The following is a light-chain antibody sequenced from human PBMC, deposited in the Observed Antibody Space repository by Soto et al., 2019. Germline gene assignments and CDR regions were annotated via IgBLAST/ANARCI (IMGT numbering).Light chain of an antibody. CDR3: QQYNNWRYT. V-gene: IGKV3-15*01. CDR2: GAF. Sequence: EIVMTQSPATLSVSPGETATLSCRASQSVSSNLAWYQQKPGQAPRLLIYGAFTRATGIAARFSGSGSGTEFPLTINSLQSEDFAVYYCQQYNNWRYTFGQGTKLEIK. J-gene: IGKJ2*01. CDR1: QSVSSN.